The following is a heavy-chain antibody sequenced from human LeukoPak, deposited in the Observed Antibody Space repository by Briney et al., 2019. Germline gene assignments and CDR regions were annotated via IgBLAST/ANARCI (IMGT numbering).Heavy chain of an antibody. CDR1: GFTFKSSW. V-gene: IGHV3-74*01. J-gene: IGHJ4*02. Sequence: GGSLRLACAASGFTFKSSWMHWVRQPPGRGPVWVSRISSDGTNTRYADSVRGRFTVSRDNAKNTLYLQMNSLRVEDSAVYYCARDWGGSGPTSHDYWGQGTLVTVSS. CDR3: ARDWGGSGPTSHDY. D-gene: IGHD3-16*01. CDR2: ISSDGTNT.